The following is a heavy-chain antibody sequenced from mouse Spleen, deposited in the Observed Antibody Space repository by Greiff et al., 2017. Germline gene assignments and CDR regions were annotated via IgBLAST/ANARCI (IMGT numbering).Heavy chain of an antibody. Sequence: VHVKQSGTVLARPGASVKMSCKTSGYTFTSYWMHWVKQRPGQGLEWIGAIYPGNSDTSYNQKFKGKAKLTAVTSASTAYMELSSLTNEDSAVYYCTRPPITTVPYWYFDVWGAGTTVTVSS. D-gene: IGHD1-1*01. CDR3: TRPPITTVPYWYFDV. V-gene: IGHV1-5*01. CDR2: IYPGNSDT. J-gene: IGHJ1*01. CDR1: GYTFTSYW.